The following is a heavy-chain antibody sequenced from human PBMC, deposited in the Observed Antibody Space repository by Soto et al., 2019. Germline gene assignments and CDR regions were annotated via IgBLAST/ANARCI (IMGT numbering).Heavy chain of an antibody. CDR3: ARDLGDNVLTAYLDY. D-gene: IGHD3-9*01. Sequence: SETLSLTCTVSGGSISSYYWSWIRQPPGKGLEWIGSIHYNGSTNYNPSLTSRVTILVDTSKNQFSLNLSSVTAADTAVYYCARDLGDNVLTAYLDYWGQGTLVTVSS. CDR1: GGSISSYY. J-gene: IGHJ4*02. V-gene: IGHV4-59*01. CDR2: IHYNGST.